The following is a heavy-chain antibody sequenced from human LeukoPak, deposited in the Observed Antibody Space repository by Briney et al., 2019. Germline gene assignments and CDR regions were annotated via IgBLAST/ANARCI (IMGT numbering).Heavy chain of an antibody. CDR3: ASSTYNGNYMDY. J-gene: IGHJ4*02. CDR1: GGTFSSYA. Sequence: SVKVSCKASGGTFSSYAISWVRQAPGQGLEWMGGIIPIFGTANYAQKFQGRVTITTDESTSTAYMELSSLRSEDTAVYYCASSTYNGNYMDYWGQGTLVTVSS. CDR2: IIPIFGTA. D-gene: IGHD1-14*01. V-gene: IGHV1-69*05.